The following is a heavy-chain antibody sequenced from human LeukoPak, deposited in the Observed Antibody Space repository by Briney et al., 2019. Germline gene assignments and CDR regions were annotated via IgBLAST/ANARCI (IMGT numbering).Heavy chain of an antibody. D-gene: IGHD5-18*01. CDR3: ARGYSYGSVY. CDR2: INTSGST. Sequence: SETLSLTCTVSGGSISSTSYYWSWIRQPAGKGLEWIGRINTSGSTNYNPSLKSRVTISVDTSKSQFSLKLSSVTVTDTAVYYFARGYSYGSVYWGQGTLVTVSS. J-gene: IGHJ4*02. V-gene: IGHV4-61*02. CDR1: GGSISSTSYY.